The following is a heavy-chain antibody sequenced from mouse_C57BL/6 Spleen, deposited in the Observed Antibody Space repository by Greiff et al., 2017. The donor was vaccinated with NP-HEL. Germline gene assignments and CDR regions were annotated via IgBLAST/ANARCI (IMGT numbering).Heavy chain of an antibody. CDR1: GYTFTSYG. Sequence: QVQLQQSGAELARPGASVKLSCKASGYTFTSYGISWVKQRTGQGLEWIGEIYPRSGNTYYNEKFKGKATLTADKSSSTAYMELRSLTSEDSAVYFCANYYSSSQFAYWGQGTLVTVSA. J-gene: IGHJ3*01. D-gene: IGHD1-1*01. CDR2: IYPRSGNT. V-gene: IGHV1-81*01. CDR3: ANYYSSSQFAY.